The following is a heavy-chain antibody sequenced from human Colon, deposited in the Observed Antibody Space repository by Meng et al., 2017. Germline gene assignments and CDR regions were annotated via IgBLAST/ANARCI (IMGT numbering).Heavy chain of an antibody. CDR3: ARGPLDY. CDR1: GGFVSSGSYY. CDR2: IYYTGST. J-gene: IGHJ4*02. V-gene: IGHV4-61*01. Sequence: QVQLQESGPGLVRPSETLSLTCTGSGGFVSSGSYYWSWIRQPPGKGLEWIGYIYYTGSTNYNPSLKSRVTISVDTSKNQFSLKLSSVTAADTAVYYCARGPLDYWGQGTLVTVSS.